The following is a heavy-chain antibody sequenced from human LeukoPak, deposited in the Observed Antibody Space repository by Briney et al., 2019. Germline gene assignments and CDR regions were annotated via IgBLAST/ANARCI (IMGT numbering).Heavy chain of an antibody. D-gene: IGHD3-22*01. CDR1: GGSISSYY. Sequence: SETLSLTCTVSGGSISSYYWSWTRQPPGKGLEWIGYIYYSGSTNYNPSLKSRVTISVDTSKNRFSLKLSSVTAADTAVYYCARGTYYYDSSGYSTNTYNWFDPWGQGTLVTVSS. CDR2: IYYSGST. V-gene: IGHV4-59*01. J-gene: IGHJ5*02. CDR3: ARGTYYYDSSGYSTNTYNWFDP.